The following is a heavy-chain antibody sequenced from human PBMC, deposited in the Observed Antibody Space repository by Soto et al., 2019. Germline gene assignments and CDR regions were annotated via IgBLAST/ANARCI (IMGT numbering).Heavy chain of an antibody. CDR2: IYYSGST. Sequence: SETLSLTCTVSGGSISSGGYYWSWIRQHPGKGLEWIGYIYYSGSTYYNPSLKSRVTISVDTSKNQFSLKLSSVTAADTAVYYCARARVVPAAIVRYYYYGMDVWGQGTTVTVSS. V-gene: IGHV4-31*03. CDR3: ARARVVPAAIVRYYYYGMDV. CDR1: GGSISSGGYY. D-gene: IGHD2-2*01. J-gene: IGHJ6*02.